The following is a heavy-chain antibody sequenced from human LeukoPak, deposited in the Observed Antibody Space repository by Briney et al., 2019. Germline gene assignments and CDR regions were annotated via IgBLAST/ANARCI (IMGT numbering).Heavy chain of an antibody. CDR3: AVGQGYDSLTGPRDAFDI. CDR1: GGSFSGYY. Sequence: SETLSLTCAVYGGSFSGYYWSWIRQPPGKGLEWIGEINHSGSTNYNPSLKSRVTISVDTSKNQFSLKLSSVTAADTAVYYCAVGQGYDSLTGPRDAFDIWGQGTMVTVSS. CDR2: INHSGST. J-gene: IGHJ3*02. V-gene: IGHV4-34*01. D-gene: IGHD3-9*01.